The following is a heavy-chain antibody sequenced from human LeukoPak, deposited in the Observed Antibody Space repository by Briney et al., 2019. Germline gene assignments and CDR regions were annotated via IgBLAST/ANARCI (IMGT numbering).Heavy chain of an antibody. CDR2: IIYSDGPT. Sequence: PGGSLRLSCAASGFTFNAYAMAWVRQAPGKGLEWVSTIIYSDGPTFYADSVKGRFTISRDDSKSTLYLQTNSLRVQDTPIYLPAKTELDPPNSDHWGQGTLVTVSS. D-gene: IGHD3/OR15-3a*01. J-gene: IGHJ4*02. CDR3: AKTELDPPNSDH. CDR1: GFTFNAYA. V-gene: IGHV3-23*01.